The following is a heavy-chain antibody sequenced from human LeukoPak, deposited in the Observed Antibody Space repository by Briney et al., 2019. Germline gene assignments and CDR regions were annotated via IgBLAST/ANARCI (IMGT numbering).Heavy chain of an antibody. V-gene: IGHV4-30-4*08. Sequence: SETLSLTCTVSGGSISSGGYYWSWIRQHPGKGLEWIGYIYYSGSTYYNSSLESRVTISVDTSKNLFFLKLSSVTAADTAVYYCARDAAFGPMDYWGQGTLVTVSS. D-gene: IGHD3-10*01. CDR2: IYYSGST. CDR1: GGSISSGGYY. J-gene: IGHJ4*02. CDR3: ARDAAFGPMDY.